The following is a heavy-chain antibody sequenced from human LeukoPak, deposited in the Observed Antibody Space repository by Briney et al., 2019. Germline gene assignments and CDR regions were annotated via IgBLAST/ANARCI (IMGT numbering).Heavy chain of an antibody. CDR3: ARALYGDYPKYYYYYYMDV. D-gene: IGHD4-17*01. J-gene: IGHJ6*03. CDR1: GYSISSGYY. CDR2: IYHSGST. Sequence: SSETLSLTCTVSGYSISSGYYWGWIRQPPGKGLEWIGSIYHSGSTYYNPSLKSRVTISVDTSKNQFSLKLSSVTAADTAVYYCARALYGDYPKYYYYYYMDVWGKGTTVTVSS. V-gene: IGHV4-38-2*02.